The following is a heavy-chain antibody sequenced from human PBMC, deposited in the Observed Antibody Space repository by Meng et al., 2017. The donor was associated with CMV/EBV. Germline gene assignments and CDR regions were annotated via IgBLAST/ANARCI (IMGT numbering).Heavy chain of an antibody. J-gene: IGHJ5*02. Sequence: ASVKVSCKASGYTFTSYYMHWVRQAPGQGLEWMGIINPSGGSTSYAQKFQGRVTMTRDTSTSTVCMELSSLRSEDTAVYYCARDFFSLEWLQYPPAPNWFDPWGQGTLVTVSS. CDR2: INPSGGST. CDR1: GYTFTSYY. CDR3: ARDFFSLEWLQYPPAPNWFDP. V-gene: IGHV1-46*01. D-gene: IGHD3-3*01.